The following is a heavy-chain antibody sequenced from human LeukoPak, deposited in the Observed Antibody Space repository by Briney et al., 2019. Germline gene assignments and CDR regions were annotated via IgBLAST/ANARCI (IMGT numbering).Heavy chain of an antibody. CDR2: IYYSGST. V-gene: IGHV4-59*01. Sequence: PSETLSLTCTVSGGSISSYYWSWIRRPPGKGLEWIGYIYYSGSTNYNPSLKSRVTISVDTSKNQFSLKLSSVTAADTAVYYCARTGDYGSIDAFDIWGQGTMVTVSS. CDR3: ARTGDYGSIDAFDI. D-gene: IGHD4-17*01. J-gene: IGHJ3*02. CDR1: GGSISSYY.